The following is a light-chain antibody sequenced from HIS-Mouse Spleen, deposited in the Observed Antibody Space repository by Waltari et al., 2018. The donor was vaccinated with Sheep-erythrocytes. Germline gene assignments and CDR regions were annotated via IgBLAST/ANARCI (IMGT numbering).Light chain of an antibody. CDR3: GTWDSSLSAGV. J-gene: IGLJ3*02. V-gene: IGLV1-51*01. CDR1: SSNIGHHY. CDR2: DNN. Sequence: QSVLTQPPSVSAAPGQKVTISCSGSSSNIGHHYLSWYQQLPGTAPKLRIYDNNKRPSGIPDRFSGSKSGTSATLGITGLQTGDEADYYCGTWDSSLSAGVFGGGTKLTVL.